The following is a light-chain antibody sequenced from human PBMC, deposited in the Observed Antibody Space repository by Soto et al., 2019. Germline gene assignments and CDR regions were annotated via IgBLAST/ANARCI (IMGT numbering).Light chain of an antibody. Sequence: QSVLTQPRSVSGSPGQSVTVSCIGTSSDVGGYNSVSWYQEHPGKAPKLMIYDVIKRPSGVPDRFSGSKSGNTASLTISGLLAEDEADYYCSSYTSSSTLGYVFGTGTKVTVL. CDR3: SSYTSSSTLGYV. CDR2: DVI. V-gene: IGLV2-11*01. CDR1: SSDVGGYNS. J-gene: IGLJ1*01.